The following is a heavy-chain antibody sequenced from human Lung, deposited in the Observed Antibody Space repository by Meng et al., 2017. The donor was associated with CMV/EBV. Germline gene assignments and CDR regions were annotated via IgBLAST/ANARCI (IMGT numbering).Heavy chain of an antibody. CDR3: GRVGYCTSGKCNNYFDP. CDR2: TYYRSKWYT. V-gene: IGHV6-1*01. J-gene: IGHJ5*02. D-gene: IGHD2-8*01. CDR1: GDTVSNNSVT. Sequence: SETLSLXCAISGDTVSNNSVTWNWIRQSPSRGLEWLGRTYYRSKWYTDYAVSVKSRITINPDTSKNQFSLNLNSVTTDDTAVYYCGRVGYCTSGKCNNYFDPWGQGTLVTVSS.